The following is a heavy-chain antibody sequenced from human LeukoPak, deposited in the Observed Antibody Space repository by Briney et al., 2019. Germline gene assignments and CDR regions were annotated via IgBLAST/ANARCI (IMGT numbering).Heavy chain of an antibody. V-gene: IGHV1-2*02. J-gene: IGHJ5*02. Sequence: GASVKVSCKASGYTFTGYYMHWVRQAPGQGLEWMGWINPDSGGTNNAQKFQGRLTMTRDTSISTAYMELSRLRSDDTAVYYCARVFGGCSGGSCYWFDPWGQGTLVTVSS. D-gene: IGHD2-15*01. CDR2: INPDSGGT. CDR3: ARVFGGCSGGSCYWFDP. CDR1: GYTFTGYY.